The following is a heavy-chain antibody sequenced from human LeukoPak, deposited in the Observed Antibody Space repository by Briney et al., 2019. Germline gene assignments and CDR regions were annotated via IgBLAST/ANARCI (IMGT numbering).Heavy chain of an antibody. CDR2: ISSSTSYI. CDR3: ARARGSTVSHSDY. V-gene: IGHV3-21*01. J-gene: IGHJ4*02. CDR1: GFTFSSYS. Sequence: GGSLRLSCAASGFTFSSYSMYWIRQAPGKGLEWVSSISSSTSYIYYADSVKGRFTISKDNAKNSLYLQMNSLRAEDTAVYYCARARGSTVSHSDYWGQGTLVTVSP. D-gene: IGHD4-17*01.